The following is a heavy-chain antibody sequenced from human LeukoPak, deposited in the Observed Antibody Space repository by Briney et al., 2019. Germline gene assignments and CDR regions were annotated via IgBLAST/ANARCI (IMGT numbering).Heavy chain of an antibody. CDR1: GVSIISSSHY. J-gene: IGHJ4*02. CDR2: IYYSGST. V-gene: IGHV4-39*01. Sequence: KPSETLSLTCTVSGVSIISSSHYWGWIRQPPGKGLEWIVSIYYSGSTYYNPSLKSRVTISVDTSKNQFSLKLSSVTAADTAVYFCARQPTWSGYVQPFDYWGQGTLVTVSS. D-gene: IGHD3-3*01. CDR3: ARQPTWSGYVQPFDY.